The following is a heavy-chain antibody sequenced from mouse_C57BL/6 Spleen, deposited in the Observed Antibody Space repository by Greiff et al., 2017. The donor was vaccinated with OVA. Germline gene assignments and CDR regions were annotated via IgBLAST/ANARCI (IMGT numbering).Heavy chain of an antibody. D-gene: IGHD1-1*02. J-gene: IGHJ3*01. CDR2: INPNNGGT. CDR1: GYTFTDYY. CDR3: AGGSYLAWFAY. V-gene: IGHV1-26*01. Sequence: EVQLQQSGPELVKPGASVKISCKASGYTFTDYYMNWVKQSHGKSLEWIGDINPNNGGTSYNQKFKGKATLTVDKSSSTAYMELRSLTSEDSAVYYCAGGSYLAWFAYWGQGTLVTVSA.